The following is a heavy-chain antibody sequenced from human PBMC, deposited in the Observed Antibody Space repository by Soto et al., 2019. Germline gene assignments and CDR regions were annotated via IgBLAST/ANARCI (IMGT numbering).Heavy chain of an antibody. V-gene: IGHV4-4*02. CDR1: GGSISSSNW. CDR2: IYHSGST. J-gene: IGHJ4*02. CDR3: ARDQEGVVAGPYDY. D-gene: IGHD2-15*01. Sequence: SETLSLTCAVSGGSISSSNWWSWVRQPPGKGLEWIGEIYHSGSTNYNPSLKSRVTISVDKSKNQFSLKLSSVTAADTAVYYCARDQEGVVAGPYDYWGQGTLVTVSS.